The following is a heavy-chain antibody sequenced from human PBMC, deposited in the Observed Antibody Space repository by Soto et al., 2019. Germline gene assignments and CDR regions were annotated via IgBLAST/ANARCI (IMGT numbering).Heavy chain of an antibody. J-gene: IGHJ4*02. CDR1: GFTFTNYG. D-gene: IGHD2-15*01. Sequence: QVQLVESGGGVVQPGRSLRLSCSGSGFTFTNYGLHWVRQAPGKGLEWVAAXSYDGSNEYYADSVKGRFTISRDYSKKMLYLQMDSLRPEDTAVYYCAKDGAPRYCTRSSCHPAGAYWGQGTLVTVSS. CDR2: XSYDGSNE. CDR3: AKDGAPRYCTRSSCHPAGAY. V-gene: IGHV3-30*18.